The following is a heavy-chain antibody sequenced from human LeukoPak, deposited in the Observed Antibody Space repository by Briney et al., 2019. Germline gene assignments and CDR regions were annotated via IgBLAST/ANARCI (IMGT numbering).Heavy chain of an antibody. Sequence: RRCLRLSCAPTASTFSRYWMSWVRQAPGKGLEWVANIKQDGSEKYYVDSVKGRFTISRDNAKNSLYLQMNSLRAEDTAVYYCARGKAAVDYYYGMDVWGKGTTVTVSS. D-gene: IGHD6-13*01. CDR2: IKQDGSEK. J-gene: IGHJ6*04. CDR1: ASTFSRYW. CDR3: ARGKAAVDYYYGMDV. V-gene: IGHV3-7*03.